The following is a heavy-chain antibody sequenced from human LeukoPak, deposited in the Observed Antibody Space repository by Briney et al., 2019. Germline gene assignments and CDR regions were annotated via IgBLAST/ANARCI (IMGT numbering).Heavy chain of an antibody. Sequence: PSETLSLTFTVSGGSISSYYWSWIRQPAGKGLEWIGRIYTSGSTNYNPSLKSRVTMSVDTSKNQFSLKLSSVTAADTAVYYCARASRARGYCSSTSCYEGWFDPWGQGTLVTVSS. V-gene: IGHV4-4*07. J-gene: IGHJ5*02. CDR3: ARASRARGYCSSTSCYEGWFDP. CDR1: GGSISSYY. CDR2: IYTSGST. D-gene: IGHD2-2*01.